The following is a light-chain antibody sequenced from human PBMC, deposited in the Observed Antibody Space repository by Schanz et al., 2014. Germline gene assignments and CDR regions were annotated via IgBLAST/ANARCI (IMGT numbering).Light chain of an antibody. CDR2: DAS. CDR3: CSYAGSYSVV. Sequence: QSALTQPASVSGSPGQSITISCTGTSSDVGVYNYVSWYQQLPGKAPKLMIYDASNRPSGVSNRFSGSKSAYTASLTISGLQAEDEADYYCCSYAGSYSVVFGGGTKLTVL. V-gene: IGLV2-14*03. J-gene: IGLJ2*01. CDR1: SSDVGVYNY.